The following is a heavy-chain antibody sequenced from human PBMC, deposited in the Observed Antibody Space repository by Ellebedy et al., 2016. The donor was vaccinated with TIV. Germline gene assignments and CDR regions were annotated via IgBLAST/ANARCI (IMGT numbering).Heavy chain of an antibody. CDR3: TTDYLGWNMLRN. Sequence: PGGSLRLSCAASGFTFSSYAMRWVRQAPGKGLEWVSTITDSGGRTFYADSVKGRFTISSDNSKNTLFLQMNSLRADDTAMYYCTTDYLGWNMLRNWGQGTLVTVSS. CDR2: ITDSGGRT. D-gene: IGHD1/OR15-1a*01. CDR1: GFTFSSYA. J-gene: IGHJ4*01. V-gene: IGHV3-23*01.